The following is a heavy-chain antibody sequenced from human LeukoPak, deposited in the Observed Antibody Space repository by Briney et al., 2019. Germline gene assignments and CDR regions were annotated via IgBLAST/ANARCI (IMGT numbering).Heavy chain of an antibody. CDR2: IYYSGST. CDR3: ARGFRGPNFDY. J-gene: IGHJ4*02. V-gene: IGHV4-59*08. Sequence: PSETLSLTCTVSGGSISSYYWSWIRQPPGKGLEWIGDIYYSGSTNYNPSLKSRVTISGDTSKNQFSLKLSSVTAADTAVYYCARGFRGPNFDYWGQGTLVTVSS. D-gene: IGHD3-10*01. CDR1: GGSISSYY.